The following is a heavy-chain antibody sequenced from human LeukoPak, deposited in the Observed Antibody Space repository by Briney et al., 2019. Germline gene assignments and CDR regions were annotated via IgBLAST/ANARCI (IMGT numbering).Heavy chain of an antibody. CDR1: GYTFTGYY. J-gene: IGHJ5*02. V-gene: IGHV1-2*02. CDR3: ARVRLSNNWFDP. Sequence: ASVKVSCKASGYTFTGYYMYWVRQAPGQGLEWMGWINPNSGGTNYAQKFQGRVTMTRDTSISTAYMELSRLRSDDTAVYYCARVRLSNNWFDPWGQGTLVTVSS. CDR2: INPNSGGT. D-gene: IGHD3-16*02.